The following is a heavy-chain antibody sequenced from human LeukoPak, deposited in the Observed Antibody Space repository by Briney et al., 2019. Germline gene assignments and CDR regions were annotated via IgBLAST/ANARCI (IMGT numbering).Heavy chain of an antibody. V-gene: IGHV1-2*02. J-gene: IGHJ4*02. CDR3: ARDRYGDGFAHFDY. Sequence: ASVKVSCKASGYTFTTYAMHWVRQAPGQGLEWMGWITPSGGTNYPQKFQGRVAITRDTSITPAYMDLSRLTSDDTAVYYCARDRYGDGFAHFDYWGQGALVTVSS. D-gene: IGHD5-24*01. CDR2: ITPSGGT. CDR1: GYTFTTYA.